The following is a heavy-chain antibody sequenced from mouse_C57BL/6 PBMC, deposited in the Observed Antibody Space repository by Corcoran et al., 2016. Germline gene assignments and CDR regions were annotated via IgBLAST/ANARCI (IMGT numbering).Heavy chain of an antibody. J-gene: IGHJ4*01. CDR1: GYTFTDYY. CDR3: ASLLSGNYYAMDY. Sequence: EVQLQQSGPELVKPGASVKISCKASGYTFTDYYMNWVKQSHGKSLEWIGDINPNNGGTSYNQKFKGKATLTVDKSSSTAYMELRSLTSEDSAVYYFASLLSGNYYAMDYWGQGTSVTVSS. V-gene: IGHV1-26*01. D-gene: IGHD1-1*02. CDR2: INPNNGGT.